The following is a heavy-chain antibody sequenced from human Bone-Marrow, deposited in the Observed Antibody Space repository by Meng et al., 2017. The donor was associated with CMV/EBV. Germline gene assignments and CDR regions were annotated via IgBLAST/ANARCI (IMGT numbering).Heavy chain of an antibody. CDR1: GGSISSYY. CDR2: IYYSGST. J-gene: IGHJ4*02. CDR3: ASHRYGDYVDDY. V-gene: IGHV4-59*12. Sequence: SETLSLTCTVSGGSISSYYWSWIRQPPGKGLEWIGYIYYSGSTNYNPPLKSRVTISGDTSKNQFSLKLSSVTAADTAVYYCASHRYGDYVDDYWGQGTLVTVSS. D-gene: IGHD4-17*01.